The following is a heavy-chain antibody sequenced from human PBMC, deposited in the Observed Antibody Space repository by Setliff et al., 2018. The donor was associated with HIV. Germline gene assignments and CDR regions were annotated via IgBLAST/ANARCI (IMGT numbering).Heavy chain of an antibody. Sequence: ASVKVSCKASGGTSRSHEISWVRQAPGQGLGWMGGIVPILNTGNYAPKFQGRVTITADESTTTAYMELSSLGSEDTAVYYCARIPNHSSGFDYWGQGTPVTVSS. CDR2: IVPILNTG. V-gene: IGHV1-69*13. J-gene: IGHJ4*02. D-gene: IGHD3-22*01. CDR3: ARIPNHSSGFDY. CDR1: GGTSRSHE.